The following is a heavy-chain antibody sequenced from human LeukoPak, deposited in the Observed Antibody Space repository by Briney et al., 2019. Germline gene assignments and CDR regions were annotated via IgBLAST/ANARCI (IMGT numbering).Heavy chain of an antibody. D-gene: IGHD2-8*02. V-gene: IGHV4-59*08. CDR1: GGSISSYY. Sequence: SETLSLTCTVSGGSISSYYWSWIRQPPGKGLEWIGYIYYSGSTNYNPSLKSRVTISVDTSKDQFSLKLSSVTAADTAVYYCASAYGWDNWFDPWGQGTLVTVSS. CDR2: IYYSGST. J-gene: IGHJ5*02. CDR3: ASAYGWDNWFDP.